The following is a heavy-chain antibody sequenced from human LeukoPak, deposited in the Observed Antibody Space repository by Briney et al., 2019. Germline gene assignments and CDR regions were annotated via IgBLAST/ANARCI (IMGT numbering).Heavy chain of an antibody. J-gene: IGHJ1*01. Sequence: GGSLRLSCAASGFNFRDAAMTWVRQAPGKGLEWVSLISFSGDNSYYADSVKGRFTISRDNSEKTLYLQMNSLRAEDTAVYYCARGPGDDSSGYSVEYFQHWGQGTLVTVSS. CDR3: ARGPGDDSSGYSVEYFQH. CDR1: GFNFRDAA. CDR2: ISFSGDNS. D-gene: IGHD3-22*01. V-gene: IGHV3-23*01.